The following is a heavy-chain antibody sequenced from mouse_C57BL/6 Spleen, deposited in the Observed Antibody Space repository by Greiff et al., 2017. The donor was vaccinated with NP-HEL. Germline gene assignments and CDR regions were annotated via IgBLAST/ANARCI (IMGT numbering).Heavy chain of an antibody. V-gene: IGHV1-82*01. D-gene: IGHD1-1*01. CDR3: ARDHLLLRVGYFDY. J-gene: IGHJ2*01. Sequence: QVQLQQSGPELVKPGASVKISCKASGYAFSSSWMNWVKQRPGKGLEWIGRIYPGDGDTNYNGKFKGKATLTADKSSSTAYMQLSSLTSEDSAVYFCARDHLLLRVGYFDYWGQGTTLTVSS. CDR1: GYAFSSSW. CDR2: IYPGDGDT.